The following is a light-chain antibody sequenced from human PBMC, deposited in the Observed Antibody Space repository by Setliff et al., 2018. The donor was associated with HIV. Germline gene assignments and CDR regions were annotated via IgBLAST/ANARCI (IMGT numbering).Light chain of an antibody. J-gene: IGKJ4*01. Sequence: DNVMTQSPDSLAVSLGERATINCKSSRSVLYTSNNKNYLAWYQQTPGQPPKLLIYWASTRESGVPDRFSGSGSGTDFTLTITSLQAEDVAVYYCQQYFTSPLTFGGGTKVDIK. CDR1: RSVLYTSNNKNY. V-gene: IGKV4-1*01. CDR2: WAS. CDR3: QQYFTSPLT.